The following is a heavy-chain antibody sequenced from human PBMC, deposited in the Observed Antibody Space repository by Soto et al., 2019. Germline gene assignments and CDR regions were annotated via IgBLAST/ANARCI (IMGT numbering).Heavy chain of an antibody. CDR3: ARVGYSSGWYEGYFDY. CDR1: GFTFSSYW. J-gene: IGHJ4*02. Sequence: GESLKISCAASGFTFSSYWMSWVRQAPGKGLEWVANIKQDGSEKYYVDSVKGRFTISRDNAKNSLYLQMNSLRAEDTAVYYCARVGYSSGWYEGYFDYWGQGTLVTVSS. V-gene: IGHV3-7*01. CDR2: IKQDGSEK. D-gene: IGHD6-19*01.